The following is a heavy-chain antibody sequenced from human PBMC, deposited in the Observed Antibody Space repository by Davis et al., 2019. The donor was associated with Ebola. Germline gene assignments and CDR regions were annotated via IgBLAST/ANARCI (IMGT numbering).Heavy chain of an antibody. J-gene: IGHJ4*02. CDR2: ISGSGGST. D-gene: IGHD2-15*01. Sequence: PGGSLRLSCAASGFTFSSYSMNWVRQAPGKGLEWVSAISGSGGSTYYADSVKGRFTISRDNSKNTLYLQMNSLRAEDTAVYYCAKDGVAATQVEFDYWGQGTLVTVSS. CDR1: GFTFSSYS. CDR3: AKDGVAATQVEFDY. V-gene: IGHV3-23*01.